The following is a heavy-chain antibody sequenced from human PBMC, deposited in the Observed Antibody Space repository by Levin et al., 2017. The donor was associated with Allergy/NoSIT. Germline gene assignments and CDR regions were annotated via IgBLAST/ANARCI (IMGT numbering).Heavy chain of an antibody. CDR2: ISYDGSNK. Sequence: SCAASGFTFSSYGMHWVRQAPGKGLEWVAVISYDGSNKYYADSVKGRFTISRDNSKNTLYLQMNSLRAEDTAVYYCAKDIANLDYFDYWGQGTLVTVSS. CDR3: AKDIANLDYFDY. CDR1: GFTFSSYG. D-gene: IGHD6-13*01. J-gene: IGHJ4*02. V-gene: IGHV3-30*18.